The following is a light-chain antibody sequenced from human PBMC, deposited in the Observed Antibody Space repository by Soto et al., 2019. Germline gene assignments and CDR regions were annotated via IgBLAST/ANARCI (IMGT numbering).Light chain of an antibody. CDR2: DTS. CDR1: QSVSSY. V-gene: IGKV3-11*01. Sequence: EIVLTQSPATLSVSPGERATLSCRASQSVSSYFAWYQQKPGQAPRLLIYDTSNRATGIPARFSGSGSGTDFTLTISSLEPEDFAVYYCQQRSNWPLTFGQGTKVDIK. CDR3: QQRSNWPLT. J-gene: IGKJ1*01.